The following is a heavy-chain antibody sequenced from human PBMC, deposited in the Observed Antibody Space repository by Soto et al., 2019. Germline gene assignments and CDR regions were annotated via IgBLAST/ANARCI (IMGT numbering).Heavy chain of an antibody. V-gene: IGHV3-7*01. J-gene: IGHJ4*02. D-gene: IGHD3-10*01. CDR2: INHDGSER. CDR3: VKDNRGSY. Sequence: EVQLVESGGGLVQPGGSLRLSCAASGFTFSTCWMMWVRQAPGKGLEWVANINHDGSERYYVDSVKGRFTISRDNAKNPLYLQMNSLRAEDTAVYYCVKDNRGSYWGQGTLVTVSS. CDR1: GFTFSTCW.